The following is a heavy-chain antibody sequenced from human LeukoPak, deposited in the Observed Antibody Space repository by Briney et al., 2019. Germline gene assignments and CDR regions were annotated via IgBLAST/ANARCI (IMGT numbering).Heavy chain of an antibody. CDR1: GGSISSYY. V-gene: IGHV4-59*08. D-gene: IGHD3-10*01. CDR3: ARTQARRGWFDP. J-gene: IGHJ5*02. CDR2: IYYSGST. Sequence: SETLSLTCTVSGGSISSYYWSWIRQPPGKGLEWIGYIYYSGSTNYNPSLKSRVTISVDTSKNQFSLKLSSVTAADTAVYYCARTQARRGWFDPWGQGTLVTVSS.